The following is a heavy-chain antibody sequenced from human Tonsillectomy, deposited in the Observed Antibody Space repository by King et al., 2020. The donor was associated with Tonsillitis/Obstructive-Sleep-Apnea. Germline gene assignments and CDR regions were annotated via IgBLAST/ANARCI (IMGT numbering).Heavy chain of an antibody. CDR1: GNSVSSNSAA. CDR3: ARGDQKWNYEAHYHHYYGMDV. CDR2: TYYRSKWYN. V-gene: IGHV6-1*01. D-gene: IGHD1-7*01. Sequence: VQLQQSGPGLVKPSQTLSLTCAISGNSVSSNSAAWNWIRQSPSRGLEWLGRTYYRSKWYNDYAVSVKSRITINPDTSKNQFSLLLNSVTPEDTAVYYCARGDQKWNYEAHYHHYYGMDVWGQGTTVTVSS. J-gene: IGHJ6*02.